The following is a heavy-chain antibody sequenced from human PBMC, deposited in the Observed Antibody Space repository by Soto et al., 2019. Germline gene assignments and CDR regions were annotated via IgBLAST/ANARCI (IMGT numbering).Heavy chain of an antibody. CDR3: ARDYHSGGAFDI. D-gene: IGHD6-19*01. Sequence: QVQLQESGPGLVKPSETLSLTCTVSGGSISSYYWSWIRQPPGKGLEWIGCIYYSGSTNYNPSLKSRVTISVDTSKNQFSLKLSSVTAADTAVYYCARDYHSGGAFDIWGQGTMVTVSS. CDR1: GGSISSYY. CDR2: IYYSGST. V-gene: IGHV4-59*01. J-gene: IGHJ3*02.